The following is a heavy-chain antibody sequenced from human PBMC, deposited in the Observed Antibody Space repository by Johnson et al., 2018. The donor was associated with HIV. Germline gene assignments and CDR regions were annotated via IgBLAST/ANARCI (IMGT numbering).Heavy chain of an antibody. V-gene: IGHV3-30-3*01. CDR2: ISYDGSNK. CDR1: GFTFSSYD. CDR3: AREGGGYDGKGAFDI. Sequence: QMQLVESGGGVVQPGRSLRLSCAASGFTFSSYDMHWVRQAPGKGMDWVAFISYDGSNKYYADSVKGRFTISRDNSKNTLYLQMNSLRAEDTAVYYCAREGGGYDGKGAFDIWGQGTMVTVSS. J-gene: IGHJ3*02. D-gene: IGHD5-12*01.